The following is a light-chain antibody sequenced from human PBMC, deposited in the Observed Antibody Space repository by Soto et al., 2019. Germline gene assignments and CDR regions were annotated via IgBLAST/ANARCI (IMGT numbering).Light chain of an antibody. CDR1: SSDVGGYNY. V-gene: IGLV2-14*01. CDR2: DVS. J-gene: IGLJ1*01. CDR3: SSYTSSSTLLYV. Sequence: QSALTQPASVSGSPGQSITISCTGTSSDVGGYNYVSWYQQHPGKAPKLMIYDVSNRATGVSNRFSGSKSDNTASLTISGLQAEDEADYSCSSYTSSSTLLYVFGTGTKLTVL.